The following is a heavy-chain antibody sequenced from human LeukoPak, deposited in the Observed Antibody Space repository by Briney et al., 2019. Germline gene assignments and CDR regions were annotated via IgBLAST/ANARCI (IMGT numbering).Heavy chain of an antibody. Sequence: GGSLRLFCAASGFTFSSYAMHWVRQAPGKGLEYVSAISSNGGSTYYANSVKGRFTISRDNSKNTLYLQMGSLRAEDMAVYYCARGGRGYYGSGTDGKRILYYYYYGMDVWGQGTTVTVSS. CDR2: ISSNGGST. V-gene: IGHV3-64*01. CDR1: GFTFSSYA. J-gene: IGHJ6*02. D-gene: IGHD3-10*01. CDR3: ARGGRGYYGSGTDGKRILYYYYYGMDV.